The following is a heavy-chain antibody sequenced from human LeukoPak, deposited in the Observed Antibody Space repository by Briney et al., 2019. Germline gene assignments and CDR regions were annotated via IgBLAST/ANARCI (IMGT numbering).Heavy chain of an antibody. D-gene: IGHD3-10*01. CDR3: ARARISVVRGVIWEFDY. J-gene: IGHJ4*02. Sequence: GGSLRLSCAASGFTFSSYSMNWVRQAPGKGLEWVSSISSTGTYIYYADSVKGRFTISRDNAKNSLYLEMNSLRAEDTAVYYCARARISVVRGVIWEFDYWGQGTLVTVSS. CDR1: GFTFSSYS. V-gene: IGHV3-21*01. CDR2: ISSTGTYI.